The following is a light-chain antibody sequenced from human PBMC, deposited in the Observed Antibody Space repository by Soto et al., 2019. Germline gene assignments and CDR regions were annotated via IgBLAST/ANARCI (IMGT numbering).Light chain of an antibody. V-gene: IGKV1-27*01. CDR1: QGIRNY. CDR2: AAS. CDR3: QRCDNARRIT. J-gene: IGKJ5*01. Sequence: DIPMTQSPSSLSASLGDTVTITCRASQGIRNYLAWYQQKPGKAPKLLIYAASTLQSGVPSRFSGSGSGTDFTLTIRSLQTEDVATYYCQRCDNARRITFGQGTRLEIK.